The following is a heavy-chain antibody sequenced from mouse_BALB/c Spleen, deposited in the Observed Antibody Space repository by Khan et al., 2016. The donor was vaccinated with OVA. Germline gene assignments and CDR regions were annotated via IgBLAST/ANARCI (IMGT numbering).Heavy chain of an antibody. CDR1: GYSITSDYA. Sequence: EVQLQESGPGLVKPSQSLSLTCTVTGYSITSDYAWNWIRQFPGNKLEWMGYISYSGSTTYNPSLKSRISITRDTSKNQLFLQLKPVTTADTAKNCCASELGLCYAMDYWGQGTSVTVSS. CDR2: ISYSGST. J-gene: IGHJ4*01. D-gene: IGHD4-1*01. CDR3: ASELGLCYAMDY. V-gene: IGHV3-2*02.